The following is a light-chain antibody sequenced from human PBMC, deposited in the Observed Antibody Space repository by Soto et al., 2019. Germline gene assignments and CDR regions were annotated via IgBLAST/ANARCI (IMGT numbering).Light chain of an antibody. Sequence: EIVLTQSPGTLALSPGERATLSCRASQSVNGNYVAWYQQKPGQAPRLLIYGASTRATGIPDRFSGSGSGTDFTLTINRLEPEDFAVYHCQQSGSSHTFGGGSKVEIK. CDR1: QSVNGNY. J-gene: IGKJ4*01. CDR3: QQSGSSHT. CDR2: GAS. V-gene: IGKV3-20*01.